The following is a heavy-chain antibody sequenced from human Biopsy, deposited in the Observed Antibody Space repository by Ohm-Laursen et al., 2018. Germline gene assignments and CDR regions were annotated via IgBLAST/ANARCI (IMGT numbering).Heavy chain of an antibody. D-gene: IGHD3-3*01. J-gene: IGHJ6*02. V-gene: IGHV3-21*01. Sequence: SLRLSCTASGFDFSDYSMSWVRQAPGKGLEWVSSVTTTSSYIYYADSVKGRFTISRDNAKNSLYLQMNSLRAEDTAVYYCAKDGMKFGVTEGMFYYFQMDVWGQGTTVTVAS. CDR2: VTTTSSYI. CDR3: AKDGMKFGVTEGMFYYFQMDV. CDR1: GFDFSDYS.